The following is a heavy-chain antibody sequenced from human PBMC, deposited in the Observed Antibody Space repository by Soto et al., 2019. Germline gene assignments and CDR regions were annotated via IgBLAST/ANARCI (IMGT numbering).Heavy chain of an antibody. CDR1: GFTFSSYA. V-gene: IGHV3-23*01. D-gene: IGHD3-22*01. CDR2: ISGSGGST. CDR3: AKDFYYDSSGYYYYGMDV. J-gene: IGHJ6*02. Sequence: GGSLRLSCAASGFTFSSYAMSWVRQAPGKGLEWVSAISGSGGSTYYADSVKGRFTISRDNSKNTLYLQMNSLRAEDTAVYYCAKDFYYDSSGYYYYGMDVWGQGTTVTVSS.